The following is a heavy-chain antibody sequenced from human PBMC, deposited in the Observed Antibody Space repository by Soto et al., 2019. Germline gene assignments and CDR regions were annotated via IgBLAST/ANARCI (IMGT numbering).Heavy chain of an antibody. CDR3: VKVGVDDVDARWFDP. V-gene: IGHV3-23*01. D-gene: IGHD3-16*01. CDR1: GFTFSSNA. Sequence: EVQLLESGGGLVKRGGSLRLSCAASGFTFSSNAMSWVRQAPGKVLEWVSAISGSGGSTYYADSVKGRFTISRDNSKNTLYLQMNSLRAEDTAVYYCVKVGVDDVDARWFDPWGQGTLVTAPS. J-gene: IGHJ5*02. CDR2: ISGSGGST.